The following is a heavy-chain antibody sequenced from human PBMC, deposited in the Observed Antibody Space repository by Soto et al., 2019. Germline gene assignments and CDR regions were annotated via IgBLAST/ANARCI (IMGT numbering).Heavy chain of an antibody. CDR2: MNPGSGDT. Sequence: GASVKVSCKGSGYTFTNDDVSWVRQATGQGLEWMGWMNPGSGDTGYAQKFQGRVTMTRDISIATAYMELNSLTSEDTAIYYCARMESFGSLNWFDPWGQGTLATVSS. V-gene: IGHV1-8*02. CDR1: GYTFTNDD. CDR3: ARMESFGSLNWFDP. D-gene: IGHD5-18*01. J-gene: IGHJ5*02.